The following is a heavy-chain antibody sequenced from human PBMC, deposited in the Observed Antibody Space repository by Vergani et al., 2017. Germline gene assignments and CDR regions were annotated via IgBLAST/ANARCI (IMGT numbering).Heavy chain of an antibody. V-gene: IGHV4-38-2*01. CDR1: GYSITSGYY. CDR3: ARHISVVRPSSMTAFDY. D-gene: IGHD2-21*01. CDR2: VFYGGRT. J-gene: IGHJ4*02. Sequence: QVQLQESGPGLVKPSETLSLSCVVSGYSITSGYYWGWIRQPPGKTLEWIGTVFYGGRTSYNPSLKSRVTLSLDTSKKQISLHLTSVTAADTAVYYCARHISVVRPSSMTAFDYWGQGTLVTVSS.